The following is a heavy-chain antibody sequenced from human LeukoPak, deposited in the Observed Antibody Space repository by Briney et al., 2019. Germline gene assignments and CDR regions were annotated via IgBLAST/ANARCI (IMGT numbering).Heavy chain of an antibody. V-gene: IGHV3-20*04. D-gene: IGHD1-26*01. J-gene: IGHJ4*02. Sequence: GGSLRLSCAASGFTFDDYGMSWVRQAPGKGLEWVSGINWNGGSTGYADSVKGRFTISRDNAKNSLSLQMNSLRAEDTALYYCARVVDSGSYYPFDYWGQGTLVTVSS. CDR3: ARVVDSGSYYPFDY. CDR1: GFTFDDYG. CDR2: INWNGGST.